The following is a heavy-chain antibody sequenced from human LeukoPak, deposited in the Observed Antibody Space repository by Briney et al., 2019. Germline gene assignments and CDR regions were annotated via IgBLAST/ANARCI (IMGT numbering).Heavy chain of an antibody. D-gene: IGHD5-24*01. Sequence: GASVKVSCKASGYTFISYGISWVRQAPGQGLEWMGWISAYNGNTNYAQKLQGRVTMTTDTSTSTAYMELRSLRSDDTAVYYCARGRDGYNSPFDFDYWGQGTLVTVSS. J-gene: IGHJ4*02. CDR1: GYTFISYG. V-gene: IGHV1-18*01. CDR2: ISAYNGNT. CDR3: ARGRDGYNSPFDFDY.